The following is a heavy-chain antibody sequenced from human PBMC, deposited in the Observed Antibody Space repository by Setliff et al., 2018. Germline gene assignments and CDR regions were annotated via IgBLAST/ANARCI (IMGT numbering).Heavy chain of an antibody. V-gene: IGHV1-8*02. D-gene: IGHD4-4*01. Sequence: ASVKVSCKASGYTFSNYDINWVRQGTGQGLGWMGWMNPNSANTGYAQKFQGRVTMTRNTSISTVYMELTSLRYEDMAVYYCARGLRQDRSNSDVFDIWGQGTEVTVSS. CDR1: GYTFSNYD. J-gene: IGHJ3*02. CDR3: ARGLRQDRSNSDVFDI. CDR2: MNPNSANT.